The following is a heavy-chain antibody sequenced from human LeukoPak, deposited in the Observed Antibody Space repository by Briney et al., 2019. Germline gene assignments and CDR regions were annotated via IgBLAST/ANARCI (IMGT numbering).Heavy chain of an antibody. D-gene: IGHD6-13*01. J-gene: IGHJ3*02. V-gene: IGHV3-23*01. Sequence: GGSLRLSCAASGFTFSSYAMSWVRQAPGKGLEWVSAISGSGGGTYYADSVKGRFTISRDNSKNTLYLQMNSLRAEDTAVYYCAKDQSSPTDAFDIWGQGTMVTVSS. CDR3: AKDQSSPTDAFDI. CDR1: GFTFSSYA. CDR2: ISGSGGGT.